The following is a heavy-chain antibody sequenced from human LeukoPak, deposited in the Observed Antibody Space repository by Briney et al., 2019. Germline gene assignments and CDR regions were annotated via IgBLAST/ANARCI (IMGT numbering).Heavy chain of an antibody. Sequence: GGSLRLSCAASGFTFDDYGMSWVRQAPGKGLEWVSGINWNGGSTGYADSVKGRFTISRDNAKNSPYLQMNSLRAEDTALYYCARLYCSSTSCYLDYWGQATLATVSS. J-gene: IGHJ4*02. CDR2: INWNGGST. D-gene: IGHD2-2*01. CDR1: GFTFDDYG. V-gene: IGHV3-20*04. CDR3: ARLYCSSTSCYLDY.